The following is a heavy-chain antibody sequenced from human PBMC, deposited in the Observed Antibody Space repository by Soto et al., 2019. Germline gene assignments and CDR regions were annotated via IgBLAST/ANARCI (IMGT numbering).Heavy chain of an antibody. V-gene: IGHV3-7*01. Sequence: EVQLVESGGGLVQPGGSLRLSCAASGFTFSNYWMTWVRQAPGKGLEWVANIKQDGREKYYVDSVKGRFTISRDNAKNSLYLQMNSLRAEDTAVYYCATEWAYSSGSYWGLGTLVTVSS. CDR1: GFTFSNYW. CDR3: ATEWAYSSGSY. CDR2: IKQDGREK. D-gene: IGHD6-19*01. J-gene: IGHJ4*02.